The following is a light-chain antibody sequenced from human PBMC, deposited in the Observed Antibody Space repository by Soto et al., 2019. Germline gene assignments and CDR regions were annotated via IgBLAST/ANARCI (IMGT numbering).Light chain of an antibody. CDR1: QSVNSSY. CDR2: GAS. V-gene: IGKV3-20*01. Sequence: EIVLTQSPGTPSLSPGERATLSCRASQSVNSSYLAWYQQKPGQAPRLLIYGASSRATGIPDRFSGSGSGTDFTLTISRLEPEDFAVYYCQQYGSSPYTFGQGTKLEIK. J-gene: IGKJ2*01. CDR3: QQYGSSPYT.